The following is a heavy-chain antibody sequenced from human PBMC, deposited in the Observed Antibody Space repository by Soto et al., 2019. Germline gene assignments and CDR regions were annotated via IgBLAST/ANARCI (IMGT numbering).Heavy chain of an antibody. J-gene: IGHJ6*02. D-gene: IGHD3-9*01. CDR3: TRKIYYDILTGPTDSYYYYGMDV. CDR1: GFTFGFNA. V-gene: IGHV3-49*04. CDR2: IRSKAYGGTT. Sequence: GGSLRLSCAATGFTFGFNALSWVRQAPGKGLEWVGFIRSKAYGGTTEYAASVKGRFTISRDDSKSIAYLQMNSLKTEDTAVYYRTRKIYYDILTGPTDSYYYYGMDVWGQGTTVTVSS.